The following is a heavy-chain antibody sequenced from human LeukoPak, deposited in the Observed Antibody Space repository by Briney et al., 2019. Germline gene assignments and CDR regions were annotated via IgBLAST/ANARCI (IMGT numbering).Heavy chain of an antibody. CDR1: GYTFTVYY. CDR3: AREPPSYCSGGSCYSYGMDV. D-gene: IGHD2-15*01. V-gene: IGHV1-2*02. Sequence: GASVKVSCKASGYTFTVYYMHWVRQAPGQGLEWMGWINPNSGVTNYAKKFYGRVTMTRDTSISTAYIEEPRLRSDDTAVYYCAREPPSYCSGGSCYSYGMDVWGRGTTVTVSS. J-gene: IGHJ6*02. CDR2: INPNSGVT.